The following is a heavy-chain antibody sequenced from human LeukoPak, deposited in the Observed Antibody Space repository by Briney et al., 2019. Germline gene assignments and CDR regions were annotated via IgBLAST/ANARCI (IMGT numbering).Heavy chain of an antibody. D-gene: IGHD3-3*01. V-gene: IGHV3-23*01. J-gene: IGHJ3*01. CDR1: GFTLSNNA. Sequence: GGSLRLSCAASGFTLSNNAMAWVRQAPGKGLEWVSGIDGGRDNTHYADSVKGRFTISRDSSKNALYLQMNSLRVEDTAVYCCAKDILGWTFDVWGQGTLVTVS. CDR2: IDGGRDNT. CDR3: AKDILGWTFDV.